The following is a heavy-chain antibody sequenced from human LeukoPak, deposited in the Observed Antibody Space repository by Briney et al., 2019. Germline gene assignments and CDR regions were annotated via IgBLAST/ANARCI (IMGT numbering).Heavy chain of an antibody. Sequence: GGSLRLSCAASGFTFDDYAMHWVRQAPGKGLEWVSGISWNSGSIGYADSVKGRFTISRDNAKNSLYLQMNSLRAEDTAVYYCARGTTVESDYWGQGTLVTVSS. V-gene: IGHV3-9*01. D-gene: IGHD4-23*01. CDR1: GFTFDDYA. CDR2: ISWNSGSI. J-gene: IGHJ4*02. CDR3: ARGTTVESDY.